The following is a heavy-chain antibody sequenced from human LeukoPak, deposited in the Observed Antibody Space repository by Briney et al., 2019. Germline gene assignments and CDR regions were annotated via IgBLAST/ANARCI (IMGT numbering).Heavy chain of an antibody. Sequence: WETLSLTGTVSGGSMSSYYWSWIRQPPGKGLEWIGYIYYSGSTNYNPSLKSRVTISVDTSKNQFSLKLSSVTAADTAVYYCAREGEGSSSWATFDYWGQGTLVTVSS. D-gene: IGHD6-13*01. J-gene: IGHJ4*02. CDR1: GGSMSSYY. CDR3: AREGEGSSSWATFDY. V-gene: IGHV4-59*01. CDR2: IYYSGST.